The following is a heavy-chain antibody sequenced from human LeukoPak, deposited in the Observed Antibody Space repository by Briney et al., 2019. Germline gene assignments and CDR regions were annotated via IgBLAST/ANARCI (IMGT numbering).Heavy chain of an antibody. CDR3: ARGGDILTGYYPRYFDY. CDR2: INHSGST. Sequence: SETLSLTCAVYGGSFSGYYWSWIRQPPGKGLEWIGEINHSGSTNYNPSLKSRVTISVDTSKNQFSLKLSSVTAADTAVYYCARGGDILTGYYPRYFDYWGQGTLDTVSS. CDR1: GGSFSGYY. J-gene: IGHJ4*02. D-gene: IGHD3-9*01. V-gene: IGHV4-34*01.